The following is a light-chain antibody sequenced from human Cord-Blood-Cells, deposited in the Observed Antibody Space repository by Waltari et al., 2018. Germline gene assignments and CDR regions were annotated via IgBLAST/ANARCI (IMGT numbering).Light chain of an antibody. CDR1: QDISNY. CDR3: QQYDNLPLT. CDR2: DAS. V-gene: IGKV1-33*01. Sequence: DIQMTQSPSSLSAFVGDRVIITCQASQDISNYLNWYQQKPGKAPKLLIYDASNLETGVPSRFSGSGSGTDFTFTISSLQPEDIATYYCQQYDNLPLTFGGGTKVEIK. J-gene: IGKJ4*01.